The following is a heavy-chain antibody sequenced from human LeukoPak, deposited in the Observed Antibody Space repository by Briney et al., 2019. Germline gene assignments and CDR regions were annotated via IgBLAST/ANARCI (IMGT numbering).Heavy chain of an antibody. CDR2: ISCSGGST. V-gene: IGHV3-23*01. Sequence: PGGSLRLSCAASGFTFSSCAMSWVRRAPGKGREWVSAISCSGGSTYYADSVKGRFTIFRDNSKNTLYLQMNSLRAEDTDVYYCAKEAKPPGNYYDSSGYYYDYWGQGTLVTVSS. D-gene: IGHD3-22*01. J-gene: IGHJ4*02. CDR1: GFTFSSCA. CDR3: AKEAKPPGNYYDSSGYYYDY.